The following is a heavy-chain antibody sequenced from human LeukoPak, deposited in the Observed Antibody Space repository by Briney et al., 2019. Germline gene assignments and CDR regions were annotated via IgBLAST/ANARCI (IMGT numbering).Heavy chain of an antibody. Sequence: PGGSLRLSCAASGFTFSSYAMSWVRQAPGKGLEWVSAISGSGGSTYYADSVKGRFTISRDNSKNTLYLRMNSLRAEDTAVYYCAPIVVPAAMLDYWGQGTLVTVSS. D-gene: IGHD2-2*01. CDR3: APIVVPAAMLDY. J-gene: IGHJ4*02. CDR1: GFTFSSYA. CDR2: ISGSGGST. V-gene: IGHV3-23*01.